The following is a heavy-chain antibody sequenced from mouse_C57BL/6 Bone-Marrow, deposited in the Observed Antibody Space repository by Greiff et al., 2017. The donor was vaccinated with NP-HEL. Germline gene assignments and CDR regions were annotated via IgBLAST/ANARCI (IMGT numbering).Heavy chain of an antibody. CDR2: ISTGGGST. D-gene: IGHD1-1*01. V-gene: IGHV5-12*01. Sequence: EVKVEESGGGLVQPGGSLKLSCAASGFTFSDYYMYWVRQTPEKRLEWVAYISTGGGSTYYPDTVKGRFTISRDNAKNTLYLQMSRLKSEDTAMYYCARRGIYYYGSSYCWYFDVWGTGTTVTVSS. CDR3: ARRGIYYYGSSYCWYFDV. J-gene: IGHJ1*03. CDR1: GFTFSDYY.